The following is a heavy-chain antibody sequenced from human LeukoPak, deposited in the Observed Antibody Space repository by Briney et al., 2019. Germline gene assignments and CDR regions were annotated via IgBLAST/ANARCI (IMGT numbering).Heavy chain of an antibody. CDR3: ARDRISINALDM. CDR2: ISHIGST. CDR1: GFTFDDYA. Sequence: GSLRLSCAASGFTFDDYAMHWVRQAPGNGLEWIGYISHIGSTNYNPSLKSRVTISVDTSKNQFSLKLTSVTAADTALYYCARDRISINALDMWGQGTMVTVSS. D-gene: IGHD1-14*01. V-gene: IGHV4-59*01. J-gene: IGHJ3*02.